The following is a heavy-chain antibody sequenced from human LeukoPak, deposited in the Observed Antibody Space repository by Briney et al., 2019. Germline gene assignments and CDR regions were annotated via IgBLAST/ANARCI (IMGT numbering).Heavy chain of an antibody. J-gene: IGHJ3*02. D-gene: IGHD3-3*01. CDR2: IYSGGST. Sequence: GGSLRLSCAGSGFIVSSNYMSWVRQAPGKGLEWVSVIYSGGSTYYADSVKGRFTISRDNSKNTLYLQMNSLRAEDTAVYYCARALITIFGVVIWAFDIWGQGTMVTVSS. CDR1: GFIVSSNY. CDR3: ARALITIFGVVIWAFDI. V-gene: IGHV3-53*01.